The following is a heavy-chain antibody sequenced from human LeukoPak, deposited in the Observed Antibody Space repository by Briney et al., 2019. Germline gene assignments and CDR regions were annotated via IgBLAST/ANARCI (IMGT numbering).Heavy chain of an antibody. CDR2: IRGKTNSYAT. CDR3: TGGSGWYSPDY. D-gene: IGHD6-19*01. J-gene: IGHJ4*02. CDR1: GFTFSDSA. V-gene: IGHV3-73*01. Sequence: PGGSLRLSCAASGFTFSDSAMNWVRQVSGKGLEWVGHIRGKTNSYATAYAASVRGRFTISRDDSKNTAYLQMNSLKTEDTAVYYCTGGSGWYSPDYWGQGTLVTVSS.